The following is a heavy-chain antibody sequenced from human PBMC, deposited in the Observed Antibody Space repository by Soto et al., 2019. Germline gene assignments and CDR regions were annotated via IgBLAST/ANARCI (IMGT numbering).Heavy chain of an antibody. CDR2: IYPGASHT. CDR3: ARRDYSDRHIAFDS. CDR1: GYSFTTYW. V-gene: IGHV5-51*01. D-gene: IGHD3-22*01. Sequence: GESLKISCEASGYSFTTYWVAWVRQMPGKGLEWMGIIYPGASHTIYSPSFQGQVTISADKSINTAYLQWSSLKASDTAMYYCARRDYSDRHIAFDSWGQGTLVTVSS. J-gene: IGHJ4*02.